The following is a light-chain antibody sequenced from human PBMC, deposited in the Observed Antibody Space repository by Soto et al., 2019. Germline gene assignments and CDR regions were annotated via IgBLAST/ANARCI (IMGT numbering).Light chain of an antibody. V-gene: IGKV2-28*01. CDR1: QSLLHSNGYNC. CDR3: MQALQTPVT. CDR2: LGS. Sequence: DIVMTQSPLSLPVTPGEPASISCRSSQSLLHSNGYNCLDWYLQKPGQSPQLLIYLGSNRASGDPDRFSGNGSGTDFTLKISRVEAEDVGVYYCMQALQTPVTCSGGTKVEIK. J-gene: IGKJ4*02.